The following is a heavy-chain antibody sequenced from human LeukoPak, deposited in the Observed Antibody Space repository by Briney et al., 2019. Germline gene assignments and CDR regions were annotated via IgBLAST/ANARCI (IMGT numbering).Heavy chain of an antibody. CDR3: ARGGLARGVIIHFDY. V-gene: IGHV4-59*08. CDR1: GGSISSYY. D-gene: IGHD3-10*01. CDR2: TYYSGST. J-gene: IGHJ4*02. Sequence: SETLSLTCTVSGGSISSYYWSWIRQPPGKGLEWIGYTYYSGSTNYNPSLKSRVTISVDTSKNQFSLKLSSVTAADTAVYYCARGGLARGVIIHFDYWGQGTLVTVSS.